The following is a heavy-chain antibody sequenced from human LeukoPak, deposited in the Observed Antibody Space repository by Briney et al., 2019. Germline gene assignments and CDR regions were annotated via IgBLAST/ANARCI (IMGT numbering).Heavy chain of an antibody. CDR1: GGSISSYY. V-gene: IGHV4-59*01. D-gene: IGHD5-18*01. CDR3: ARGPGGYSYGYYFDY. Sequence: SETLSLTCTVSGGSISSYYWTWIRQPPGRGLEWIGYIYYTGSTTYHPSLKSRVTISLDASKNQFSLKLSSVTAADTAVYYCARGPGGYSYGYYFDYWGQGTLATVSS. CDR2: IYYTGST. J-gene: IGHJ4*02.